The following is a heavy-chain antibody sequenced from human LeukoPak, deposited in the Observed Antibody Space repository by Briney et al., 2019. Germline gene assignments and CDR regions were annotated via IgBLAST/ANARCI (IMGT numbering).Heavy chain of an antibody. CDR1: GYTFTSYG. V-gene: IGHV1-18*01. Sequence: ASVKVSCKASGYTFTSYGISWVRQAPGQGLEWMGWISAYNGNTNYAQKLQGRVTMTTDTSTSTAYMELRSLRSDDTAVYYCARGKVEMATITDYYYYYYMDVWGKGTTVTISS. J-gene: IGHJ6*03. CDR3: ARGKVEMATITDYYYYYYMDV. D-gene: IGHD5-24*01. CDR2: ISAYNGNT.